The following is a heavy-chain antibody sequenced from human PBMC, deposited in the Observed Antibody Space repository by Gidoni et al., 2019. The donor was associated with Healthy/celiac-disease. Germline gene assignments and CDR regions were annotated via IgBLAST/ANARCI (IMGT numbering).Heavy chain of an antibody. CDR1: GGSISSSSYY. D-gene: IGHD6-13*01. CDR3: ARQQAAAGTLGVSWFDP. J-gene: IGHJ5*02. CDR2: IYYSGST. Sequence: QLQLQESGPGLVKPSETLSLTCTVSGGSISSSSYYWGWIRQPPGKGLEWIGSIYYSGSTYYNPSLKSRVTISVDTSKNQFSLKLSSVTAADTAVYYCARQQAAAGTLGVSWFDPWGQGTLVTVSS. V-gene: IGHV4-39*01.